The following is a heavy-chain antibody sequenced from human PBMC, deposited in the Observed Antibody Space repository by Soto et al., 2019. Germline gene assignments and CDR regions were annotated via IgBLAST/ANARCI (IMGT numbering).Heavy chain of an antibody. CDR3: ARGVAFGCYYYHMDL. D-gene: IGHD3-10*01. Sequence: PSETLSLPCTLSGGSVGNIGDTWSWVRQPPGKGLEWIVSIYYSGNADYNPSLGSRVTTALATSKHQISQKLSSVATAVTAGDYCARGVAFGCYYYHMDLWGQGTTVTVSS. V-gene: IGHV4-61*08. CDR2: IYYSGNA. J-gene: IGHJ6*02. CDR1: GGSVGNIGDT.